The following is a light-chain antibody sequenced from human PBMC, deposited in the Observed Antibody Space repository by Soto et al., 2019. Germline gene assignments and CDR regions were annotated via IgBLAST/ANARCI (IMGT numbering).Light chain of an antibody. CDR3: HQRINWPQT. J-gene: IGKJ2*01. CDR2: DAS. CDR1: QSVSSY. V-gene: IGKV3-11*01. Sequence: DIVLTQSPATLSLSPGERATLSCRASQSVSSYLAWYQQKPGQAPRLLIYDASNRATGIPARFSGSGSGTGFTLTISGLGPEDSAVCYCHQRINWPQTFGQGTTLEIK.